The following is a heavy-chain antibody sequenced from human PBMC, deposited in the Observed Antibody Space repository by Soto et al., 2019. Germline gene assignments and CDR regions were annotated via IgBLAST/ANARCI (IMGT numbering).Heavy chain of an antibody. J-gene: IGHJ4*03. CDR3: SFAPNWTYQRTRYLR. CDR1: GGMFYRSA. D-gene: IGHD2-2*01. Sequence: SVKVSCKASGGMFYRSAINWVRQAPGQGLEWMGGIVPMNGSPKYAQEFLGRVTISADASATTAYMDLSGLKSEDTAVYYCSFAPNWTYQRTRYLRRGHRILV. V-gene: IGHV1-69*13. CDR2: IVPMNGSP.